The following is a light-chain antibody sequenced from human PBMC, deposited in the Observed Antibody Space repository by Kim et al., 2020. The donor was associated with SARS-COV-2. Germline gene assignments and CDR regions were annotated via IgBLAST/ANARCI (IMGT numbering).Light chain of an antibody. J-gene: IGKJ4*01. CDR3: QQYYEWPPLT. V-gene: IGKV3-15*01. CDR1: QSVSDN. CDR2: GAS. Sequence: EIVMTQSPATLSVSPGESATLSCRASQSVSDNLVWYQQIAGQAPRLLIHGASTRANGVPARFSGSGSGTEFTLTISSLQSEDFAVYYCQQYYEWPPLTFGGGTKVDIK.